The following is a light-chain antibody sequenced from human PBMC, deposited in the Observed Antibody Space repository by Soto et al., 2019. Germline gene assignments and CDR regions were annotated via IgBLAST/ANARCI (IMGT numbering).Light chain of an antibody. V-gene: IGKV3-20*01. CDR1: QSVSSSY. J-gene: IGKJ2*01. CDR3: QQYSSSPYT. CDR2: GAS. Sequence: EILLTQSPGTLSLSPGERATLSGRASQSVSSSYLAWYQQKPGQPPRLLIYGASSSATGIPARFSGSWSGTDFTLTISRLEPDDFAVYYCQQYSSSPYTFGQGTKLEIK.